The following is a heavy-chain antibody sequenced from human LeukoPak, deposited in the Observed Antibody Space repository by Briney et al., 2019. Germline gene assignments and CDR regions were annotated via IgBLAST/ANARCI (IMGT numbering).Heavy chain of an antibody. CDR3: ARDAYGGNSGGAFDY. D-gene: IGHD4-23*01. V-gene: IGHV4-59*01. CDR1: GGSISSYY. CDR2: IYYSGST. Sequence: KPSETLSLTCTVSGGSISSYYWSWIRQPPGKGLEWIGYIYYSGSTNYNPSLKSRVTISVDTSKNQFSLKLSSVTAADTAVYYCARDAYGGNSGGAFDYWGQGTLVTVSS. J-gene: IGHJ4*02.